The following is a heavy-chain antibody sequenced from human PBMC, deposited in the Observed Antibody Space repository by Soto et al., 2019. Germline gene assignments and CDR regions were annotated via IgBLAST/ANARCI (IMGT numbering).Heavy chain of an antibody. Sequence: PSETLSLTCAVSGGSIGSSNWWSWVRQPPGKGLEWIGQIYHSGSTNYNPSLKSRVTISVDKSKNQFSLKLSSVTAADTAVYYCVRIKLGSTTRTFDIWGQGTMVTVSS. D-gene: IGHD7-27*01. CDR1: GGSIGSSNW. V-gene: IGHV4-4*02. CDR2: IYHSGST. CDR3: VRIKLGSTTRTFDI. J-gene: IGHJ3*02.